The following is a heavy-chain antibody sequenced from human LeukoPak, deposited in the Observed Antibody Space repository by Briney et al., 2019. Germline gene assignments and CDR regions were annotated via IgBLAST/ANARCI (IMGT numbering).Heavy chain of an antibody. CDR3: GCGGWLLDY. J-gene: IGHJ4*02. CDR1: GFTFRTDW. Sequence: PGGSLRLSCVGSGFTFRTDWVNWVRQAPGKGLVWVSRINSDGSSTTYADSVKGRFTISRDNAKNTVYLQMNSLRAEDTAVYYCGCGGWLLDYWGQGTLVTVSS. D-gene: IGHD3-9*01. CDR2: INSDGSST. V-gene: IGHV3-74*01.